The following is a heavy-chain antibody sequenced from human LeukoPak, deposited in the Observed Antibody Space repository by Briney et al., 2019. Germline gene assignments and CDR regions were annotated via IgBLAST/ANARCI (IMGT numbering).Heavy chain of an antibody. CDR3: AKHDWTASIGYSPEY. D-gene: IGHD3-22*01. CDR2: INWNGDRT. Sequence: PGGSLRLSCAASGFTFDDYGMSWVRQAPGKGLEWVSGINWNGDRTGYADSVKGRFTISRDNAKNSVYLEMNTLRAKDTALYNFAKHDWTASIGYSPEYWGQGTLFSVSS. J-gene: IGHJ4*02. V-gene: IGHV3-20*01. CDR1: GFTFDDYG.